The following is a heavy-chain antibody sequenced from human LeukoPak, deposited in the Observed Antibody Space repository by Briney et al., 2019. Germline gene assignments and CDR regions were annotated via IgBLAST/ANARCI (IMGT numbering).Heavy chain of an antibody. CDR2: IFYSGGT. Sequence: SETLSLTCTVSGGSISPYSWSWIRQPPGKGLEWLGYIFYSGGTNSNPSLKSRVTISVATSKNESYLELSSVTAADTAVYYCARDYHDTSGYNYVGGYYYMDVWGKGTTVTVSS. D-gene: IGHD3-22*01. CDR3: ARDYHDTSGYNYVGGYYYMDV. J-gene: IGHJ6*03. CDR1: GGSISPYS. V-gene: IGHV4-59*08.